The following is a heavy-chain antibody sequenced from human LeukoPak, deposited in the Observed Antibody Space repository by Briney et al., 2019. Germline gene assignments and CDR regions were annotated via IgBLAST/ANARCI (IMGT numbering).Heavy chain of an antibody. V-gene: IGHV3-30*03. CDR1: GFTFSSYG. J-gene: IGHJ4*02. CDR3: AIWNVDTAMVRGFDY. Sequence: GGSLRLSCAASGFTFSSYGMHWVRQAPGKGLEWVAVISYDGSNKYYADSVKGRFTISRDNSKNTLYLQMNSLRAEDTAVYYCAIWNVDTAMVRGFDYWGQGTLVTVSS. CDR2: ISYDGSNK. D-gene: IGHD5-18*01.